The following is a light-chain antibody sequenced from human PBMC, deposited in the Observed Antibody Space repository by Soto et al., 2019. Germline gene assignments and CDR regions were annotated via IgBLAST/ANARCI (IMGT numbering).Light chain of an antibody. CDR3: QQVNPYT. J-gene: IGKJ3*01. CDR1: LGISTY. CDR2: AAS. V-gene: IGKV1-9*01. Sequence: DIQLTQSPSFLSASVGDRVTITCRASLGISTYLAWYQQKPGKAPNLLIYAASTLQSGVPSRFSGSGSGTEFTITISSLQPEDFATYYCQQVNPYTFGPGTKVDIK.